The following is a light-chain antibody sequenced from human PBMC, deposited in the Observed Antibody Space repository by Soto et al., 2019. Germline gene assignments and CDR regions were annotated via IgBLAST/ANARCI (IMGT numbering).Light chain of an antibody. CDR1: QSVSSSY. CDR2: GAS. V-gene: IGKV3-20*01. Sequence: EIVLTQSPGALSLSPGERVTLSCRASQSVSSSYLVWYQQKPGQAPRLLIYGASTRAAGIPDRFSASGSGTDFTLTITRLEPEDFAVYYCQLYYNSPLYIFGRGTKLEIK. J-gene: IGKJ2*01. CDR3: QLYYNSPLYI.